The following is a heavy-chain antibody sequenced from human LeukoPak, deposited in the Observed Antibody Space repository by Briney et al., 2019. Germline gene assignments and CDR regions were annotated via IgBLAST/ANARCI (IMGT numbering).Heavy chain of an antibody. CDR1: GFTFSFFW. CDR2: IKQDGTEK. Sequence: PGGSLRLSCAASGFTFSFFWMSWVRQAPGKGLEWVADIKQDGTEKFYVDSVKGRFTISRDNAKNSLYLQMNNLRAEDTAVYYCASGLQYGWYIFHYWGQGTLVTVSS. CDR3: ASGLQYGWYIFHY. V-gene: IGHV3-7*01. J-gene: IGHJ4*02. D-gene: IGHD6-19*01.